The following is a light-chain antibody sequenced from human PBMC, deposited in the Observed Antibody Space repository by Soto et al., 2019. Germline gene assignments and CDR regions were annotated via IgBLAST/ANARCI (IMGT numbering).Light chain of an antibody. CDR3: HHYGRSPIFT. J-gene: IGKJ3*01. V-gene: IGKV3-20*01. CDR1: QSVANNH. Sequence: EVVLTQSPGTLSLSAGERATLSCRASQSVANNHLAWYQQRPGQAPRLLIYAASTRAAGIPDRFSGSGPGTDFTLTISRLEPEDFGVFFCHHYGRSPIFTFGPGTTVDMK. CDR2: AAS.